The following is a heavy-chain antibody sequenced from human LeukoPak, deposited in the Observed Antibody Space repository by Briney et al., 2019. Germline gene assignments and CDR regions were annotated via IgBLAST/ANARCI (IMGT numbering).Heavy chain of an antibody. V-gene: IGHV3-21*01. J-gene: IGHJ4*02. CDR3: AGTELELRALFDY. CDR1: GFTFSSYS. CDR2: ISSSSSYI. Sequence: GGSLRRFCAASGFTFSSYSMNWVRQAPGKGLEWVSSISSSSSYIYYADSVKGRFTISRDNAKNSLYLQMNSLRAEDTAVYYCAGTELELRALFDYWGQGTLVTVSS. D-gene: IGHD1-7*01.